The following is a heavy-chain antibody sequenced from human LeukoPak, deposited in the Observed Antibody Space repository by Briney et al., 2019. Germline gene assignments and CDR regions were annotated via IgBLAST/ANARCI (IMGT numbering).Heavy chain of an antibody. CDR2: ISSSGSTI. V-gene: IGHV3-48*04. CDR3: ARTYYYDSTGQYYFDY. CDR1: GFTFSSYG. D-gene: IGHD3-22*01. J-gene: IGHJ4*02. Sequence: GGSLRLSCAASGFTFSSYGMHWVRQAPGKGLEWVSYISSSGSTIYYADSVKGRFTISRDNAKNSLYLQMNSLRAEDTAVYYCARTYYYDSTGQYYFDYWGQGTLVTVSS.